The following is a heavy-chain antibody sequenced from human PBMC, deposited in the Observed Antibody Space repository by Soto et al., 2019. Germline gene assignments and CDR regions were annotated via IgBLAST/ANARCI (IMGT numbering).Heavy chain of an antibody. V-gene: IGHV1-69*10. J-gene: IGHJ4*02. D-gene: IGHD3-22*01. CDR2: IIPIFGIA. CDR3: ARESDSSGYYSFDY. Sequence: SVKVSCKASGGTFSSYAISWVRQAPGQGLEWMGGIIPIFGIANYAQKSQGRVTITADKPTSTAYMELSSLRSEDTAVYYCARESDSSGYYSFDYWGQGTLVTVSS. CDR1: GGTFSSYA.